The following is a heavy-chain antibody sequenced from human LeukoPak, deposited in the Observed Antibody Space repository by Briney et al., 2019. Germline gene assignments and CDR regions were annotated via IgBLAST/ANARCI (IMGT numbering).Heavy chain of an antibody. CDR2: IYSGGST. CDR1: GFTVSSNY. CDR3: ARGITPYFDWLPKWDY. D-gene: IGHD3-9*01. V-gene: IGHV3-53*01. J-gene: IGHJ4*02. Sequence: PGGSLRLSCAASGFTVSSNYMSWVRQAPGKGLEWVSVIYSGGSTYYADSVKGRLTISRDNSKNSLYLQMNSLRAEDTAVYYCARGITPYFDWLPKWDYWGQGTLVTVSS.